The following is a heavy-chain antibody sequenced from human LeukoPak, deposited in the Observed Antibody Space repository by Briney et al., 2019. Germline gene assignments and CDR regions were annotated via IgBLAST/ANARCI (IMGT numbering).Heavy chain of an antibody. CDR2: ISSSSSYI. V-gene: IGHV3-21*01. CDR1: GFTFSSYS. Sequence: GGSLRLSCAASGFTFSSYSMNWVRQAPGQGLERVSSISSSSSYIYYADSVKSRFNNSRDNAKNSLYLQMNSLRAEDTAVYYCARDGIQLWWDYWGQGTLVTVSS. CDR3: ARDGIQLWWDY. D-gene: IGHD5-18*01. J-gene: IGHJ4*02.